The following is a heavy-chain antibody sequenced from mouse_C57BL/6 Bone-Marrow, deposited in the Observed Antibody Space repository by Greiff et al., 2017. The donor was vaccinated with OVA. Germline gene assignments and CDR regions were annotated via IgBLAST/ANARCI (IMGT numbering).Heavy chain of an antibody. J-gene: IGHJ3*01. Sequence: EVQLVESGEGLVKPGGSLKLSCAASGFTFSSYAMSWVRQTPEKRLEWVAYISSGGDYIYYADTVKGRFTISRDNARNTLYLQMSSLKSEDTAMYYCTREWDYYGISPWFAYWGQGTLVTVSA. CDR1: GFTFSSYA. CDR2: ISSGGDYI. V-gene: IGHV5-9-1*02. CDR3: TREWDYYGISPWFAY. D-gene: IGHD1-1*01.